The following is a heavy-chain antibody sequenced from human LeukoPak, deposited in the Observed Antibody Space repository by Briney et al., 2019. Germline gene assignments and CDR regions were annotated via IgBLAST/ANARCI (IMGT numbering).Heavy chain of an antibody. V-gene: IGHV4-34*01. CDR3: ARGDFWSGYYH. D-gene: IGHD3-3*01. J-gene: IGHJ4*02. CDR1: GGSFSGYY. Sequence: SETLSLTCAVYGGSFSGYYWSWIRQPPGKGLEWIGEINHSGSTNYNPSLKNRATISVDTSKNQFSLKLSSVTAADTAVYYCARGDFWSGYYHWGQGTLVTVSS. CDR2: INHSGST.